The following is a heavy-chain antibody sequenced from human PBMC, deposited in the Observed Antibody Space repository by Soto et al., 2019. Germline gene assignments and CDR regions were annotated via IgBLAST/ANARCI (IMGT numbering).Heavy chain of an antibody. V-gene: IGHV3-48*02. J-gene: IGHJ4*02. Sequence: GGSLRLSCAASGFTFSSYSMNWVRQAPGKGLEWVSYISSSSSTIYYADSVKGRFTISRDNAKNSLYLQMNSLRDEDTAVYYCARDDASSSWPYYFDYWGQGTLVTVSS. CDR2: ISSSSSTI. D-gene: IGHD6-13*01. CDR3: ARDDASSSWPYYFDY. CDR1: GFTFSSYS.